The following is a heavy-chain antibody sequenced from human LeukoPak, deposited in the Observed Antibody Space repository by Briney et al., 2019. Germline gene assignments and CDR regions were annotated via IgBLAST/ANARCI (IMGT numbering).Heavy chain of an antibody. Sequence: ASVKVSCKASGYTFTNFDINWVRQATGQGLEWMGWMNPKTGNTGSAQKLQGRVTITGNTSISTTYMELSSLRSEDTAVYYCVRIDYSNAFDIWGQGTMVTVSS. D-gene: IGHD4-11*01. CDR3: VRIDYSNAFDI. J-gene: IGHJ3*02. V-gene: IGHV1-8*01. CDR2: MNPKTGNT. CDR1: GYTFTNFD.